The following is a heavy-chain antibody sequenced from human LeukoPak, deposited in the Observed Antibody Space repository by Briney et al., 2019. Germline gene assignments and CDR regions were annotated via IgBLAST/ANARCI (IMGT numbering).Heavy chain of an antibody. D-gene: IGHD3-22*01. V-gene: IGHV1-18*01. CDR2: ISAYNGNT. J-gene: IGHJ3*02. CDR3: ARITYYCDSSGYPNPGGAFDI. Sequence: ASVKVSCKASGYTFTSYGISWVRQAPGQGLEWMGWISAYNGNTNYAQKLQGRVTMTTDTSTSTAYMELRSLRSDDTAVYYCARITYYCDSSGYPNPGGAFDIWGQGTMVTVSS. CDR1: GYTFTSYG.